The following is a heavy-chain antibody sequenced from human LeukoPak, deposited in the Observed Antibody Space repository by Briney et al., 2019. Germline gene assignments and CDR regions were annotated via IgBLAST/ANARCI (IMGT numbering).Heavy chain of an antibody. CDR1: GFTVSSNY. D-gene: IGHD5-12*01. J-gene: IGHJ6*02. CDR2: IYSGGST. V-gene: IGHV3-66*01. CDR3: ARVRVATGYYYGMDV. Sequence: GGSLRLSCAASGFTVSSNYMSWVRQAPGKGLEWVSVIYSGGSTYYADSVKGRFTTSRDNSKNTLYLQMNSLRAEDTAVYYCARVRVATGYYYGMDVWGQGTTVTVSS.